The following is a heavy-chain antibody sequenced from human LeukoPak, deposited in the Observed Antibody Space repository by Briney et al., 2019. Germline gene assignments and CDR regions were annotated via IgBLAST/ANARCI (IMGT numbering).Heavy chain of an antibody. D-gene: IGHD2-15*01. J-gene: IGHJ6*03. Sequence: VASVKVSCKASGGTFSSYAISWVRQAPGQGLEWMGGIIPIFGTANYAQKFQGRVTITTDESTSTAYKELSSLRSEDTAVYYCARQVGSYYYYYYMDVWGKGTTVTVSS. CDR3: ARQVGSYYYYYYMDV. CDR1: GGTFSSYA. V-gene: IGHV1-69*05. CDR2: IIPIFGTA.